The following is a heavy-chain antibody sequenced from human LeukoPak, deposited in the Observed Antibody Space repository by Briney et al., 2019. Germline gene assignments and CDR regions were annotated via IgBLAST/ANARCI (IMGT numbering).Heavy chain of an antibody. D-gene: IGHD3-3*01. Sequence: GGSLRLSCAASGFIFSNYWMSWVRQAPGRGLEWVANIKYDGSEKYYVDSVKGRFTISRDNDKNSLYLQMNSLRAEDTAQYYCARDLRYDFWSGYLNWFDPWGQGTLVTVSS. CDR1: GFIFSNYW. CDR3: ARDLRYDFWSGYLNWFDP. J-gene: IGHJ5*02. V-gene: IGHV3-7*01. CDR2: IKYDGSEK.